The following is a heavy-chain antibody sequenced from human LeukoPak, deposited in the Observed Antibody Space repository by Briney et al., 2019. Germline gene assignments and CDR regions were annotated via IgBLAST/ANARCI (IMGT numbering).Heavy chain of an antibody. CDR2: INWNGGST. CDR3: ARERGLFGVTTNWFDP. V-gene: IGHV3-20*01. D-gene: IGHD4-11*01. J-gene: IGHJ5*02. CDR1: GFTFDDYG. Sequence: PGGSLRLSCAASGFTFDDYGMSWVRHAPGKGLEWVSGINWNGGSTGYADSVKGRFTISRDNAKNSLYLQMNSLRAEDTALYHCARERGLFGVTTNWFDPWGQGTLVTVSS.